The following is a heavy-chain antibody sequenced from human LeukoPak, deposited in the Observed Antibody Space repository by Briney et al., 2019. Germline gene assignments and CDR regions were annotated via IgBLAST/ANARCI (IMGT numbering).Heavy chain of an antibody. D-gene: IGHD3-10*01. V-gene: IGHV4-39*01. J-gene: IGHJ5*02. Sequence: SETLSLTCTVSGGSISSSSYYWGWIRQPPGKGLEWIGSIYYSGSTYYNPSLKSRVTISVDTSKNQFSLKLSSVTAADTAVYYCASGRTMVRGFLTPFDPWGQGTLVTVSS. CDR2: IYYSGST. CDR3: ASGRTMVRGFLTPFDP. CDR1: GGSISSSSYY.